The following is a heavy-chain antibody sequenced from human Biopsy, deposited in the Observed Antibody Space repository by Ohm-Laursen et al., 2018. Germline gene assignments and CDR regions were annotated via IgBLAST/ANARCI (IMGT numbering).Heavy chain of an antibody. CDR1: GFPFSDYY. D-gene: IGHD3-10*01. V-gene: IGHV3-11*01. CDR3: ARDGAGSYHDY. CDR2: ISGSGTTI. J-gene: IGHJ4*02. Sequence: SLRLSCAASGFPFSDYYMSWIRQAPGKGLEWLSYISGSGTTIFYADSVKSRFTVSRDNAKNSLYLQMNSLTVEDTAVYYCARDGAGSYHDYWGQGTGHRLL.